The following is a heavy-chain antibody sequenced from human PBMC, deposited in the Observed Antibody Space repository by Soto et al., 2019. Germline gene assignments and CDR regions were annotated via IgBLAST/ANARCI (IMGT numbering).Heavy chain of an antibody. Sequence: QVQLVESGGGVVQPGRSLRLSCAASGFTFSNYAMHWVRQAPGKGLEWVAVISYDGSNKYYADSVKGRFTISRDNSKNTVYLQMNSLRAEDTAVYYCATRPLLPGAPWGQGTMVTVSS. J-gene: IGHJ3*01. CDR1: GFTFSNYA. D-gene: IGHD3-22*01. CDR2: ISYDGSNK. CDR3: ATRPLLPGAP. V-gene: IGHV3-30-3*01.